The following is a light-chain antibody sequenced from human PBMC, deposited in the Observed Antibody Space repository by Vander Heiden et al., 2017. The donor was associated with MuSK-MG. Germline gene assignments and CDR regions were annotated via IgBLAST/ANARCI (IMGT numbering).Light chain of an antibody. CDR3: EASDDRLSDVV. V-gene: IGLV1-44*01. J-gene: IGLJ2*01. CDR1: TANIGSTS. Sequence: SCSRSTANIGSTSINWYQQLPGKAPKLLIYSNNQRPSGVPDRFSGSKSGTSASLAISGLQSEDEAEYYCEASDDRLSDVVFGGGTKLTVL. CDR2: SNN.